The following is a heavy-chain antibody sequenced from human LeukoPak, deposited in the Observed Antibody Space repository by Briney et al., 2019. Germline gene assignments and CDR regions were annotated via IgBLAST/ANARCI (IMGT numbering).Heavy chain of an antibody. CDR2: ISYDGSNK. Sequence: PGSPLRLSCAASGFTFSSYGMHWVRQAPGKGLEWVAVISYDGSNKYSADSVKGRFTISRDNSKNTLFLQVNSLRAEDTAVYFCAKGVAFSSSSQRGFDYWGQGTLVTVSS. V-gene: IGHV3-30*18. D-gene: IGHD6-6*01. J-gene: IGHJ4*02. CDR3: AKGVAFSSSSQRGFDY. CDR1: GFTFSSYG.